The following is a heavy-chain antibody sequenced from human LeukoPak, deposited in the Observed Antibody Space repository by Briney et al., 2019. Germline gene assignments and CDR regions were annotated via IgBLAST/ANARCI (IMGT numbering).Heavy chain of an antibody. D-gene: IGHD1-26*01. CDR2: ISGSSSRI. Sequence: GGSLRLSCAASGFTFYSYAMTWVRQAPGKGLEWVSVISGSSSRILYADSVKGRFTVSRDNSRDTVFLQMNSLGDEDTAVYYCVKEGLLGGYYFDLWGQGALVTVSS. CDR1: GFTFYSYA. CDR3: VKEGLLGGYYFDL. J-gene: IGHJ4*02. V-gene: IGHV3-23*01.